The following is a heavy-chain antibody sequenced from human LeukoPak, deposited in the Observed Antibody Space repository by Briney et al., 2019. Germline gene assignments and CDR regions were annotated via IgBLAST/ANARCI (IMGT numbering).Heavy chain of an antibody. CDR3: AITGYSSSWYQPNYYYYGMDV. J-gene: IGHJ6*02. V-gene: IGHV3-21*01. CDR2: ISSSSSYI. D-gene: IGHD6-13*01. Sequence: PGGSLRLSCAASGFTFSSYAMSWVRQAPGKGLEWVSSISSSSSYIYYADSVKGRFTISRDNAKNSLYLQMNSLRAEDTAVYYCAITGYSSSWYQPNYYYYGMDVWGQGTTVTVSS. CDR1: GFTFSSYA.